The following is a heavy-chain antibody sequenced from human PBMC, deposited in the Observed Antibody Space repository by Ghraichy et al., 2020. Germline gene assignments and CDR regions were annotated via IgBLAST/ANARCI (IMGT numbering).Heavy chain of an antibody. J-gene: IGHJ2*01. V-gene: IGHV4-39*01. CDR3: ARRPIVVVPAAAPGHFDL. CDR2: IYYSGST. Sequence: SQTLSLTCTVSGGSISSSSYYWGWIRQPPGKGLEWIGSIYYSGSTYYNPSLKSRVTISVDTSKNQFSLKLSSVTAADTAVYYCARRPIVVVPAAAPGHFDLWGRGTLVTVSS. D-gene: IGHD2-2*01. CDR1: GGSISSSSYY.